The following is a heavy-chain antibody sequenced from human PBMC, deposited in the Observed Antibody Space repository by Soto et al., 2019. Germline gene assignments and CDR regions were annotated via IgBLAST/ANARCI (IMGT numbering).Heavy chain of an antibody. CDR1: GFTFSSYS. D-gene: IGHD6-13*01. V-gene: IGHV3-21*06. J-gene: IGHJ4*02. CDR2: ISSRSSYI. Sequence: EVQLVASGGGLVKPGGSLRLSCAASGFTFSSYSMNWVRQAPGKGMEWVSSISSRSSYIYYADSVKGRFTISRDNAKNSLYLQMTSLSAEDTAVYYWARDGGYSSSSYPYYWGQGTLVTFSS. CDR3: ARDGGYSSSSYPYY.